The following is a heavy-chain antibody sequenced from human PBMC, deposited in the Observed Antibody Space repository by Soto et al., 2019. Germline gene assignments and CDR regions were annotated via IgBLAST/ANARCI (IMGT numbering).Heavy chain of an antibody. CDR1: GFIFSDFY. J-gene: IGHJ5*02. V-gene: IGHV3-11*01. CDR3: VRDRERRWFDP. Sequence: QLVESGGGLVKPGGSLRLSCAASGFIFSDFYMAWIRQAPGKGLEWVSYISSDGDSTYADSVKGRFTISRDNAKNSLYLQMNSLIVEDTAVYYCVRDRERRWFDPWGQGTLVTVSS. CDR2: ISSDGDST. D-gene: IGHD1-26*01.